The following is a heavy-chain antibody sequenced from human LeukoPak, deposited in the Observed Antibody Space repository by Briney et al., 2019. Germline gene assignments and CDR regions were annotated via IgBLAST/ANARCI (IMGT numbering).Heavy chain of an antibody. CDR2: NSGGST. CDR1: GFTVSTNS. V-gene: IGHV3-53*01. CDR3: AELGITMIGGV. D-gene: IGHD3-10*02. Sequence: ETLSLTCTVSGFTVSTNSMSWVRQTPGKGLEWVSFNSGGSTHYSDSVKGRFTISRDNAKNSLYLQMNSLRAEDTAVYYCAELGITMIGGVWGKGTTVTISS. J-gene: IGHJ6*04.